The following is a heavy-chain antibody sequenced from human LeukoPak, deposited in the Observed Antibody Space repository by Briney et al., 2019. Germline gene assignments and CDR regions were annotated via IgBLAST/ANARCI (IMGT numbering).Heavy chain of an antibody. CDR2: ITGSGGRT. Sequence: GGSLRLSCAPSGFTFSSYAMSWVRQAPGEGLEWVSTITGSGGRTYYADSVKGRFTISRDNSKNTLYLQMNSLRAGDTAIYYCARSYAPGYIWGQGTMVTVSS. CDR3: ARSYAPGYI. CDR1: GFTFSSYA. J-gene: IGHJ3*02. V-gene: IGHV3-23*01. D-gene: IGHD2-2*01.